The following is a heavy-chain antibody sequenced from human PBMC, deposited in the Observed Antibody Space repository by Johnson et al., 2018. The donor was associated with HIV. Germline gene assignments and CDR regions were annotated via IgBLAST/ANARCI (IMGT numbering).Heavy chain of an antibody. CDR1: GFTFDDYA. CDR2: IGTAGDT. V-gene: IGHV3-13*01. Sequence: VQLVESGGGLVQPGRSLRLSCAASGFTFDDYAMHWVRQAPGKGLEWVSGIGTAGDTYYPGSVKGRFTISRENAKNSLYLQMNSLRAEDTALYYCARDRDLGRAFDIWGQGTLVTVSS. J-gene: IGHJ3*02. CDR3: ARDRDLGRAFDI. D-gene: IGHD1-26*01.